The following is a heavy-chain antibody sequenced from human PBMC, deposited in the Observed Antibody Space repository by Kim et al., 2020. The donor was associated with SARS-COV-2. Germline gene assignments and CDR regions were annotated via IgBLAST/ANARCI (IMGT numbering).Heavy chain of an antibody. D-gene: IGHD3-10*01. Sequence: SETLSLTCAVYGGSFSGYYWSWIRQPPGKGLEWIGEINHSGSTNYNPSLKSRVTISVDTSKNQFSLKLSSVTAADTAVYYCARGSLITMVRGVKRGWFDPWGQGTLVTVSS. J-gene: IGHJ5*02. CDR2: INHSGST. V-gene: IGHV4-34*01. CDR1: GGSFSGYY. CDR3: ARGSLITMVRGVKRGWFDP.